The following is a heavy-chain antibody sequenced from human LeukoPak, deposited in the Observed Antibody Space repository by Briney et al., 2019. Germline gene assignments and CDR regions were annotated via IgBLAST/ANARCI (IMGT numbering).Heavy chain of an antibody. Sequence: ASETLSLTCTVSGGSISSYYWSWIRQPPGKGLEWIGYIYYSGSTNYNPSLKSRVTISVDTSKNQFSLKLSSVTAADTAVYYCAGGYSSSWYWFDPWGQGTLVTVSS. CDR1: GGSISSYY. J-gene: IGHJ5*02. D-gene: IGHD6-13*01. CDR3: AGGYSSSWYWFDP. CDR2: IYYSGST. V-gene: IGHV4-59*01.